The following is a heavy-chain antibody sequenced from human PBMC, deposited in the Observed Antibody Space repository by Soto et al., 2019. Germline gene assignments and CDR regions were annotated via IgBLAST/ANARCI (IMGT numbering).Heavy chain of an antibody. CDR3: ARGPSRLTRFGY. D-gene: IGHD2-2*01. Sequence: QPWGSLRLSCAASGFTCSSYAMHWVRQAPGKGLGWVAVISYDGSNKYYVDSVKGRFTISRDNSKTTLYLQMNSLRAEDTAVYYCARGPSRLTRFGYPGQGTLLTLSS. J-gene: IGHJ4*02. CDR1: GFTCSSYA. V-gene: IGHV3-30-3*01. CDR2: ISYDGSNK.